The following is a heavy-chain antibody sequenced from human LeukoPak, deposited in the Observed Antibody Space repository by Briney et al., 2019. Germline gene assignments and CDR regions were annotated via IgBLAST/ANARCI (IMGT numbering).Heavy chain of an antibody. Sequence: SETLSLTCTVSGGSISSYYWSWIRQPPGKGLEWIGYIYYSGSTNYNPSLKSRVTISVDTSKNQFSLKLSSVTAADTAVYYCARDGTYYDFWSGYPDNWFDPWGQGTLVTVSS. CDR3: ARDGTYYDFWSGYPDNWFDP. CDR1: GGSISSYY. J-gene: IGHJ5*02. D-gene: IGHD3-3*01. V-gene: IGHV4-59*01. CDR2: IYYSGST.